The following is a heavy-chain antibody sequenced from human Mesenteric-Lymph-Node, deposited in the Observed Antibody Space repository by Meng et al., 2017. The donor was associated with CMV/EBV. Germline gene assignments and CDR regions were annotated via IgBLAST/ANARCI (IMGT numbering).Heavy chain of an antibody. V-gene: IGHV3-21*04. CDR1: GFTFSSYS. D-gene: IGHD1-7*01. CDR3: ARERLELFYFDY. J-gene: IGHJ4*02. Sequence: GESLKISCAASGFTFSSYSMNWVRQAPGKGPEWVASIGSTSTYIYYADSVKGRFTISRDNARNTLYLQMNSLRAEDTAVYYCARERLELFYFDYWGQGTLVTVSS. CDR2: IGSTSTYI.